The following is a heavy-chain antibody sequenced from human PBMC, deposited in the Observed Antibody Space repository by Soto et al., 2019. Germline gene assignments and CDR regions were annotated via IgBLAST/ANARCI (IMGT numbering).Heavy chain of an antibody. J-gene: IGHJ6*02. CDR1: GFTFTSSA. D-gene: IGHD3-22*01. CDR2: IVVGSGNT. V-gene: IGHV1-58*01. Sequence: SVKVSCKASGFTFTSSAVQWVRQARGQRLEWIGWIVVGSGNTNYAQKFQERVTITRDMSTSTAYMELSSLRSEDTAVYYCAAEGQYYYDSSGYRLYYYYGMDVWGQGTTVTVS. CDR3: AAEGQYYYDSSGYRLYYYYGMDV.